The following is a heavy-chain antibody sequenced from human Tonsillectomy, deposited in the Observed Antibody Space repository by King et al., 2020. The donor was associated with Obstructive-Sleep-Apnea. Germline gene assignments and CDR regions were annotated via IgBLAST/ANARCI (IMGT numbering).Heavy chain of an antibody. D-gene: IGHD3-10*01. CDR3: AKDCQPSYGSGSPYWYFDL. V-gene: IGHV3-9*01. CDR2: ISWSSGAR. Sequence: VQLVESGGGLVQPGRSLRLSCAASGFTFDDYAMHWVRQSPGKGLEWVSGISWSSGARGYADSVKGRFTISRDNAKNSLYLQMNSLRPEDTAFYYCAKDCQPSYGSGSPYWYFDLWGHGTLVTVSS. CDR1: GFTFDDYA. J-gene: IGHJ2*01.